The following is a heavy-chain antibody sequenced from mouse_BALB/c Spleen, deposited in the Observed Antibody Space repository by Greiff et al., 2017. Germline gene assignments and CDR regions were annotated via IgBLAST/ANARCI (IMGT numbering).Heavy chain of an antibody. CDR3: ARVLRGAMDY. D-gene: IGHD1-1*01. V-gene: IGHV1-7*01. CDR2: INPSTGYT. CDR1: GYTFTSYW. J-gene: IGHJ4*01. Sequence: QVQLKQSGAELAKPGASVKMSCKASGYTFTSYWMHWVKQRPGQGLEWIGYINPSTGYTEYNQKFKDKATLTADKSSSTAYMQLSSLTSEDSAVYYCARVLRGAMDYWGQGTSVTVSS.